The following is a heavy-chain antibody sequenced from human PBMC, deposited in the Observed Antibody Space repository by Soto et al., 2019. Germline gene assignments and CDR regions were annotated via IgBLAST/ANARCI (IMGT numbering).Heavy chain of an antibody. V-gene: IGHV1-3*01. CDR1: GCPFTSYA. CDR2: INAGNGNT. Sequence: XSVKVSCKASGCPFTSYAMHWVRQAPGQRLEWMGWINAGNGNTKYSQKFQGRVTITRDTSASTAYMELSSLRSEDTAVYYCARDPGEGVISFGVYGMDVWAQGTTVTVSS. J-gene: IGHJ6*02. CDR3: ARDPGEGVISFGVYGMDV. D-gene: IGHD3-10*01.